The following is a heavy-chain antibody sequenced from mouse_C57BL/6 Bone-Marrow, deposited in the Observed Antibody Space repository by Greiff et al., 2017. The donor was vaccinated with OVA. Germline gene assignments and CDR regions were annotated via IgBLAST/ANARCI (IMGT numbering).Heavy chain of an antibody. J-gene: IGHJ1*03. CDR3: ARWEEHYYSNLWYFDV. V-gene: IGHV14-2*01. Sequence: VQLQQSGAELVKPGASVKLSCTASGFNIKDYYMHWVKQRTEQGLEWIGRIDPEDGETKYAPKFQGKATIPADTSSNTAYLQLSSLTSEDTAVYYCARWEEHYYSNLWYFDVWGTGTTVTVSS. CDR1: GFNIKDYY. D-gene: IGHD2-5*01. CDR2: IDPEDGET.